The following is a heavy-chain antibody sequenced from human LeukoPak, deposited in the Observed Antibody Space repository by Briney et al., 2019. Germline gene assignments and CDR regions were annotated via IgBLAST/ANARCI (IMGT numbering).Heavy chain of an antibody. Sequence: ASVKVSCKASGYTLTGYYMHWVRQAPGQGLEWMGWINPNSGGTNYAQKFQGRVTMTRDTSISTAYMELSRLRSDDTAVYYCARGFGSSWYGPPLYWGQGTLVTVSS. D-gene: IGHD6-13*01. V-gene: IGHV1-2*02. J-gene: IGHJ4*02. CDR3: ARGFGSSWYGPPLY. CDR1: GYTLTGYY. CDR2: INPNSGGT.